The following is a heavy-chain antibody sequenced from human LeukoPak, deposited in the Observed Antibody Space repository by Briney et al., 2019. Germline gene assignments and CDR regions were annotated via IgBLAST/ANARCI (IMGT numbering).Heavy chain of an antibody. J-gene: IGHJ4*02. Sequence: GGSLRLPCAASGFTFDDYAMHWVRQAPGKGLEWVSGISWNSGSIGYADSVKGRFTISRDNAKNSLYLQMNSLRAEDTALYYCAKAVSQHHFANWGQGTLVTVSS. CDR3: AKAVSQHHFAN. CDR1: GFTFDDYA. V-gene: IGHV3-9*01. D-gene: IGHD2-2*01. CDR2: ISWNSGSI.